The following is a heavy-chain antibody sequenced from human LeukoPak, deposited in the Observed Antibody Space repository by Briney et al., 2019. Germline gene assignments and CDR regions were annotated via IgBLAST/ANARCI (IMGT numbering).Heavy chain of an antibody. V-gene: IGHV3-21*01. D-gene: IGHD4-23*01. CDR1: GFTFSSYS. CDR2: ISSSSSYI. CDR3: AGHYGGNFPSHY. Sequence: GGSLRLSCAASGFTFSSYSMNWVRQAPGKGLEWVSSISSSSSYIYYADSVKGRFTISRDNAKNSLYLQTNSLRAEDTAVYYCAGHYGGNFPSHYWGQGTLVTVSS. J-gene: IGHJ4*02.